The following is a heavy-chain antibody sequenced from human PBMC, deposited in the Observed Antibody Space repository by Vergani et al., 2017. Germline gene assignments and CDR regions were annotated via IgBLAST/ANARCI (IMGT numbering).Heavy chain of an antibody. CDR2: ISYEGTQK. CDR1: GFTSSYYG. V-gene: IGHV3-30*03. CDR3: ATKSCGTPGCQIGYFRE. D-gene: IGHD1-1*01. J-gene: IGHJ1*01. Sequence: QVHLVESGGGVVQPGRSLRLSCVVSGFTSSYYGMHWVRQAPGTGLEWVAVISYEGTQKYYADSVKGRFTISRDNSKSTLYLQMNSLRTEDTAVYYCATKSCGTPGCQIGYFREWGEGTLVTVSS.